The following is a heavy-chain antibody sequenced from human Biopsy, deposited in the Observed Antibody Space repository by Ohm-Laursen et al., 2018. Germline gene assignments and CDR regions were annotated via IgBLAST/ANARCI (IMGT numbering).Heavy chain of an antibody. CDR1: GDSVTKYY. D-gene: IGHD1-26*01. CDR3: ARVEAGTYDALDI. V-gene: IGHV4-59*02. Sequence: SETLSLTWTVSGDSVTKYYWSWIRQPPGKGLEWIGHIYYSVMTNYNPSLQSRVSISVDTSRNQVSLTLSSVTAADAAVYYCARVEAGTYDALDIWGQGTLVAVSA. J-gene: IGHJ3*02. CDR2: IYYSVMT.